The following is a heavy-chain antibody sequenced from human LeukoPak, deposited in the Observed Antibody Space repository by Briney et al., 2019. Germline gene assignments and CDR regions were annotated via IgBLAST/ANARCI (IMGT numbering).Heavy chain of an antibody. Sequence: PSETLSLTCAVYGGSFSGYYWSWIRQPPGKGLEWIGEINHSGSTNYNPSLKSRVTISVDTSKNQFSLKLSSVTAADTAVYYCARGRGYCSGGSCYSYRGYYYYYYMDVWGKGTTVTVSS. CDR1: GGSFSGYY. V-gene: IGHV4-34*01. J-gene: IGHJ6*03. CDR3: ARGRGYCSGGSCYSYRGYYYYYYMDV. CDR2: INHSGST. D-gene: IGHD2-15*01.